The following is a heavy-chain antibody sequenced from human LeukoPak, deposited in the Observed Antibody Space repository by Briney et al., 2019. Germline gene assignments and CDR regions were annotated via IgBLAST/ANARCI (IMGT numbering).Heavy chain of an antibody. J-gene: IGHJ4*02. V-gene: IGHV3-23*01. D-gene: IGHD3-22*01. CDR2: ISGSGGST. CDR3: ASRNYYDSSGSNY. Sequence: GGSLRLSCAASGFTFSSYAMSWVRQAPGKGLEWVSAISGSGGSTYYADSMKGRFTISRDNSKNTLYLQMNSLRAEDTAVYYCASRNYYDSSGSNYWGQGTLVTVSS. CDR1: GFTFSSYA.